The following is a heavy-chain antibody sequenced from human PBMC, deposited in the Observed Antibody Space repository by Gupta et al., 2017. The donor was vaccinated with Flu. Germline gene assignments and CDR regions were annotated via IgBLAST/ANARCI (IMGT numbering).Heavy chain of an antibody. CDR3: ARAERRITIFGVVDDRIDY. J-gene: IGHJ4*02. CDR2: IYYSGST. Sequence: WGWIRQPPGKGLEWIGSIYYSGSTYYNPSLKSRVTISVDTSKNQFSLKLSSVTAADTAVYYCARAERRITIFGVVDDRIDYWGQGTLVTVSS. V-gene: IGHV4-39*01. D-gene: IGHD3-3*01.